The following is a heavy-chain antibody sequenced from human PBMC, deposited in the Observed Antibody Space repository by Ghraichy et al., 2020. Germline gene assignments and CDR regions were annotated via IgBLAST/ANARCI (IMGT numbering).Heavy chain of an antibody. CDR1: GGSFSGYY. J-gene: IGHJ6*02. V-gene: IGHV4-34*01. Sequence: SETLSLTCAVYGGSFSGYYWSWIRQPPGKGLEWIWEINHSGSTNYNPSLKSRVTISVDTSKNQFSLRLSSVTAADTYVYYCARARGYCSGGSCYSNYYYYGMDVWGQGTTVTVSS. CDR3: ARARGYCSGGSCYSNYYYYGMDV. CDR2: INHSGST. D-gene: IGHD2-15*01.